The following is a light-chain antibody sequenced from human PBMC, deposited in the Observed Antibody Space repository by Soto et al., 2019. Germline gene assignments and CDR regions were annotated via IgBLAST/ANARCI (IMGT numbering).Light chain of an antibody. Sequence: QAVVTQPPSASGTPGQKVTISCSGASSNIGNNSVSWYQQVPGTAPKLLIYSDDQRPSGVPDRVSGSKSGTSASLAISGLRSDDEADYYCSTWDASLSGRVFGGGTQLTVL. CDR3: STWDASLSGRV. J-gene: IGLJ3*02. CDR2: SDD. CDR1: SSNIGNNS. V-gene: IGLV1-47*02.